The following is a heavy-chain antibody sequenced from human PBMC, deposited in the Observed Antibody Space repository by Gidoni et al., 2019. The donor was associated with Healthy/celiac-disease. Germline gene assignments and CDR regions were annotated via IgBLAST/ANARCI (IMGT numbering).Heavy chain of an antibody. D-gene: IGHD6-6*01. J-gene: IGHJ4*02. V-gene: IGHV1-2*02. CDR3: AREEGGEYSSSFFDY. CDR1: GYTFTGSY. CDR2: INHNSGGT. Sequence: QVQLAQSGAEVKKPGASVTVSCKASGYTFTGSYMHWVRQAPGQGLEWMGWINHNSGGTNYAQKFQGRVTMTRDTSISTAYMELSRLRSDDTAVYYCAREEGGEYSSSFFDYWGQGTLVTVSS.